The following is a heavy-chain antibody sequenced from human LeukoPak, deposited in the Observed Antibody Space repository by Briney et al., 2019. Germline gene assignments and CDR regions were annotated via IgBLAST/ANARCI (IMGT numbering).Heavy chain of an antibody. V-gene: IGHV1-69*05. CDR3: ASGNNNWFDP. Sequence: SGKVSCKASGGTFSSYAISWVRQAPGQGLEWMGGIIPIFGTANYAQKFQGRVTITTDESTSTAYMELSSLRSEDTAVYYCASGNNNWFDPWGQGTLVTVSS. D-gene: IGHD2/OR15-2a*01. CDR2: IIPIFGTA. CDR1: GGTFSSYA. J-gene: IGHJ5*02.